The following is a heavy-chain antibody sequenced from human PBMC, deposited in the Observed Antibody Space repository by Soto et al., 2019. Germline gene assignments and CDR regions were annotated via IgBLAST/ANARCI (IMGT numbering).Heavy chain of an antibody. CDR1: GFTFSSYG. J-gene: IGHJ4*02. CDR2: IWYDGSNA. D-gene: IGHD3-22*01. Sequence: QVQLVESGGGVVQPGRSLRLSCAASGFTFSSYGMHWVRQDPGKGVEWVAVIWYDGSNAYYADSVKGRFTISRDDSKNTVFLQMNSLRADDTAVFYCARGITTYDSDSDGYYLDYWGQGTLVTVSS. V-gene: IGHV3-33*01. CDR3: ARGITTYDSDSDGYYLDY.